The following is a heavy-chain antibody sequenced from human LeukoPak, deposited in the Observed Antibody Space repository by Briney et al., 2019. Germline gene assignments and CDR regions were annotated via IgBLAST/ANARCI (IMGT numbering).Heavy chain of an antibody. J-gene: IGHJ4*02. CDR3: AKSYDSSGYYYY. CDR1: GFTFSTCL. V-gene: IGHV3-23*01. D-gene: IGHD3-22*01. Sequence: PGGSLRLSCAASGFTFSTCLMSWVRQAPGKGMEWVSTISGSGGSTYYADSVKGRFTISRDNSKNTLYLQMNSLRAEDTAVYYCAKSYDSSGYYYYWGQGTLVTVSS. CDR2: ISGSGGST.